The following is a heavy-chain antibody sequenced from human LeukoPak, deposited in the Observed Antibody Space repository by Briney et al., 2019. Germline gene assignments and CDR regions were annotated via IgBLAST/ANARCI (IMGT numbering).Heavy chain of an antibody. CDR1: GFTFSASW. J-gene: IGHJ4*02. D-gene: IGHD6-19*01. CDR2: IKDNGRGE. V-gene: IGHV3-7*03. CDR3: ARDASRGWDN. Sequence: GGSLRLSCSASGFTFSASWMTWVRQAPGKGLEWVANIKDNGRGEYYVDSVKGQFTVSRDNAKNSVYLQMNSLRAEDTALYYCARDASRGWDNWGQGTLVTVSS.